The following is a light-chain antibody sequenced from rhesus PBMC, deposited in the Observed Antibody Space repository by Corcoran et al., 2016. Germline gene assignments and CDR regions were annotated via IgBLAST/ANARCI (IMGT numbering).Light chain of an antibody. J-gene: IGKJ1*01. V-gene: IGKV3-35*01. CDR2: DAS. CDR1: QSVSSS. Sequence: EIVLTQSPATLSLSPGERATLSCRASQSVSSSLAWYQQKPGQAHRLLIYDASSRATGIPYRFSGSGSGTGFTFTISSLEPEDVGVCYCQQYSNWPQTFGQGTKVEIK. CDR3: QQYSNWPQT.